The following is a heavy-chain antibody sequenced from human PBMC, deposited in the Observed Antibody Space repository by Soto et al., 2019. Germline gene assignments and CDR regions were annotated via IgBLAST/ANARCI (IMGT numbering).Heavy chain of an antibody. CDR1: GYRFSDYY. CDR2: INRGSGDT. V-gene: IGHV1-2*02. J-gene: IGHJ4*02. CDR3: ARVPPWGNSAGDYYIQHYDS. D-gene: IGHD3-10*01. Sequence: EASVKVSCKASGYRFSDYYLHWVRQAPGQGLEWMAWINRGSGDTKYSQDFQGRVTMTRDTFATTAYLELTSLRSEDTAVYYCARVPPWGNSAGDYYIQHYDSWGQGTPVTVSS.